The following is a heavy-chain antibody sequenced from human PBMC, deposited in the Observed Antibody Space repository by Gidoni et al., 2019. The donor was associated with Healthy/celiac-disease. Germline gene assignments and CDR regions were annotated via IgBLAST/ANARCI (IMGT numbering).Heavy chain of an antibody. Sequence: EVQLLESGGGLVQPGGSLRLSCAAPGLPFSSYAMRWVRQAPGKGLEWVAAISGSGGSTYYADSLKGRFTIAGDNSKNTLYLQMNGLGAEDTAEYCWATGRSVDGEGGYWGQGTLVTVSS. J-gene: IGHJ4*02. CDR1: GLPFSSYA. D-gene: IGHD3-10*01. V-gene: IGHV3-23*01. CDR2: ISGSGGST. CDR3: ATGRSVDGEGGY.